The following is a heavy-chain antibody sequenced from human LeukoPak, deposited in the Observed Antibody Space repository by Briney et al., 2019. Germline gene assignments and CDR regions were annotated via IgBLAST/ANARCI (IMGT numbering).Heavy chain of an antibody. CDR2: ISGSGDIT. V-gene: IGHV3-23*01. J-gene: IGHJ4*02. D-gene: IGHD6-6*01. Sequence: PGGSLRLSCVASGFDFSRYVVNWVRQAPGKGLEWVSGISGSGDITYYTDSVKGRFTISRDNSENTLYLQMDSLTVGDTAIYYCAKDRGITARPYAFDSWGQGTLVTVSS. CDR1: GFDFSRYV. CDR3: AKDRGITARPYAFDS.